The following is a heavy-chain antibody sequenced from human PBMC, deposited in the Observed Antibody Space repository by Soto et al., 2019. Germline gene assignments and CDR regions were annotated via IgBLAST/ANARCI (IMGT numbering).Heavy chain of an antibody. Sequence: PSETLSLTCTVSGGSISSGGYYWSWIRQHPGKGLEWIGYIYYSGSTYYNPSLKGRVTISVDTSKNQFSLKLSSVTAADTAVYYCARFFGEYSSRWYWFDPWGQGTLVTVSS. V-gene: IGHV4-31*03. D-gene: IGHD6-13*01. CDR3: ARFFGEYSSRWYWFDP. J-gene: IGHJ5*02. CDR2: IYYSGST. CDR1: GGSISSGGYY.